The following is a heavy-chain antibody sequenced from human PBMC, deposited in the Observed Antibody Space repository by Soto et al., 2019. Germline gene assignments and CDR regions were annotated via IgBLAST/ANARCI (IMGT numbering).Heavy chain of an antibody. J-gene: IGHJ6*02. CDR2: ISYDGSNK. D-gene: IGHD2-2*01. CDR1: GFTFSSYA. Sequence: GGSLRLSCAASGFTFSSYAMHWVRQAPGKGLEWVAVISYDGSNKYYADSVKGRFTISRDNSKNTLYLQMNSLRAEDTAVYYCASDCDIVVVPAARVPIMDVWGQGTTVTVSS. CDR3: ASDCDIVVVPAARVPIMDV. V-gene: IGHV3-30-3*01.